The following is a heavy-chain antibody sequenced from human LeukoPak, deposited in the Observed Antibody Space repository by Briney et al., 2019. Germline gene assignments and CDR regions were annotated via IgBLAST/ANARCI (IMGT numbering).Heavy chain of an antibody. J-gene: IGHJ3*02. V-gene: IGHV3-23*01. CDR2: ISGSGGST. D-gene: IGHD3-22*01. CDR1: GFTFSSYA. Sequence: GGSLRLSCAASGFTFSSYAMSWVRQAPGKGLEWVSAISGSGGSTYYADSVKGRFTISRDNSKNTLYLQMNSLRAEDTAVNYCSNPLELVVVFCVLDIWGQGTMVTVSS. CDR3: SNPLELVVVFCVLDI.